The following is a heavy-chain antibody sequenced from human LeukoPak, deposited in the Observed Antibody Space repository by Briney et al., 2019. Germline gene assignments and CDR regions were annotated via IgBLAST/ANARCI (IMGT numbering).Heavy chain of an antibody. CDR1: GFIFSSFN. CDR3: LRDGPSKVPFDY. J-gene: IGHJ4*02. V-gene: IGHV3-21*01. D-gene: IGHD4-11*01. CDR2: ISTTSSYI. Sequence: WGSLRLSGAASGFIFSSFNMNWVRQAPGKGLEWVSSISTTSSYIYYSDSVKGRFTISRDNAKNSLDLQMNSLRADDTAVYFCLRDGPSKVPFDYWGPGILVTVSS.